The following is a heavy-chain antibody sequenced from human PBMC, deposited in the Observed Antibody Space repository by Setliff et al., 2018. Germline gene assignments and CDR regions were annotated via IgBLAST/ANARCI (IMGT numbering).Heavy chain of an antibody. V-gene: IGHV1-8*02. J-gene: IGHJ5*02. CDR3: AREEVGRYSSGWYISSDNWFDP. D-gene: IGHD6-19*01. CDR1: GYTFTNYD. Sequence: ASVKVSCKASGYTFTNYDINWVRQATGQGLEWMGWINPNSGNTGYAQNFQGRVTMTRNTSISTAYMELSSLRFEDTAVYYCAREEVGRYSSGWYISSDNWFDPWGQGTLVTV. CDR2: INPNSGNT.